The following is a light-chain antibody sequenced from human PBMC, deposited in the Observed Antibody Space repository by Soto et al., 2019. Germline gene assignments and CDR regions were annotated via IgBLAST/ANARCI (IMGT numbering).Light chain of an antibody. CDR3: QQYSSYPYT. J-gene: IGKJ2*01. CDR1: ETVEGW. V-gene: IGKV1-5*03. CDR2: EAS. Sequence: DAQLTQSPSTVSAFVGDRVTITCRASETVEGWLAWYQQKPGKAPNLLISEASTLQSGVSSRFSGSGSETDFTLTVSSLQPADSATYYCQQYSSYPYTFGQGTRLEIK.